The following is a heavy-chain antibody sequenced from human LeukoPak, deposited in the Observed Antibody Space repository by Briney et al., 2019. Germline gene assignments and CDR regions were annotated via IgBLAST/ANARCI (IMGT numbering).Heavy chain of an antibody. Sequence: PSETLSLTCTVSGGSISSSSYYWGWIRQPPGKGLEWIGSIYYSGSTYYNPSLKSRVTISVDTSKNQFSLKLSSVTAADTAVYYCARVVGATTGYFDYWGQGTLVTVSS. CDR3: ARVVGATTGYFDY. CDR2: IYYSGST. CDR1: GGSISSSSYY. J-gene: IGHJ4*02. D-gene: IGHD1-26*01. V-gene: IGHV4-39*07.